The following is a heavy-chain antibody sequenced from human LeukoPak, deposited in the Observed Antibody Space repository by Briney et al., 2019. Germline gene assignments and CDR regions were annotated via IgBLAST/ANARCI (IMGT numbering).Heavy chain of an antibody. J-gene: IGHJ6*02. CDR3: ASPQYDILTGYYFYYGMDV. CDR2: IIPIFGTA. V-gene: IGHV1-69*13. CDR1: GGTFSSYA. D-gene: IGHD3-9*01. Sequence: GASVKVSCKASGGTFSSYAISWVRQAPGQGLEWMGWIIPIFGTANYAQKFQGRVTITADESTSTAYMELSSLRSEDTAVYYCASPQYDILTGYYFYYGMDVWGQGTTVTVSS.